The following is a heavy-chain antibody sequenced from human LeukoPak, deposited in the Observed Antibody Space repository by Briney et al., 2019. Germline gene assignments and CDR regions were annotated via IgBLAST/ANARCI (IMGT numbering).Heavy chain of an antibody. V-gene: IGHV3-48*02. Sequence: GGSLRLSCAASGFTFSSYSMYWVRQAPGKGLEWVSYIISSGSTTYYADSVKGRFTISRDNAKNSLYLQMNSLRDEDTAVYYCARVTNFYYYGMDVWGQGTTVTVSS. CDR1: GFTFSSYS. CDR3: ARVTNFYYYGMDV. J-gene: IGHJ6*02. CDR2: IISSGSTT.